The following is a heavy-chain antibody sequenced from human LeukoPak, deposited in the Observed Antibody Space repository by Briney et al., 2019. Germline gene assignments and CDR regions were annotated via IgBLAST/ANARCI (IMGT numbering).Heavy chain of an antibody. D-gene: IGHD3-10*01. J-gene: IGHJ6*02. CDR1: GFTFSGYA. CDR2: IGGSGDTT. CDR3: ASKFGESYYYYYGLDV. V-gene: IGHV3-23*01. Sequence: GGSLRLSCAASGFTFSGYAMAWVRQAPGKGLEWVSVIGGSGDTTRYADSVKGRFTISRDKSKTTLFLQMNSLRVEDTAVYYCASKFGESYYYYYGLDVWGQGTTVTVSS.